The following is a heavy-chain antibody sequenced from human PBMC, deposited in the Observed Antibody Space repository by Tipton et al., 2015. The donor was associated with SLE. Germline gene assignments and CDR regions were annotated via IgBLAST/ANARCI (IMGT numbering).Heavy chain of an antibody. CDR3: ARANPFYSGYDFDY. CDR1: GYTFTTYG. CDR2: ISAYNGNT. D-gene: IGHD5-12*01. J-gene: IGHJ4*02. Sequence: QSGPEVKKPGASVKVSCKASGYTFTTYGINWVRQAPGQGLEWMGWISAYNGNTKYAQKLQGRVTMTTDTSTSTASMDLRSLRSDDTAVYYCARANPFYSGYDFDYWGQGTLVTVSS. V-gene: IGHV1-18*01.